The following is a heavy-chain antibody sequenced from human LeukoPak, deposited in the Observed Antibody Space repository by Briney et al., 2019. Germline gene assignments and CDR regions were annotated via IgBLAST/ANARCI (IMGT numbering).Heavy chain of an antibody. Sequence: SVKVSCKASGFTFTRSAMQWVRQARGQRLEWIGWIVVGSGNTNYAQKFQERVTISRDMSTSTAYMELSSLRSEDAAVYYCAALVDYYDSSGYYVDYWGQGTLVTVSS. CDR1: GFTFTRSA. CDR3: AALVDYYDSSGYYVDY. J-gene: IGHJ4*02. D-gene: IGHD3-22*01. V-gene: IGHV1-58*02. CDR2: IVVGSGNT.